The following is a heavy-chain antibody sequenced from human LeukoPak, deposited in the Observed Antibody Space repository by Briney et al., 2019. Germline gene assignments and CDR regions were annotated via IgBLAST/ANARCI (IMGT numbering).Heavy chain of an antibody. CDR1: GFTFSSYS. CDR3: ARGGSSWYGFDY. V-gene: IGHV3-48*01. CDR2: IRSSGSTI. Sequence: GGSLRLSCAASGFTFSSYSMNWVRQAPGKGLEWVSYIRSSGSTIYYADSVKGRFTISRDNAKNSLYLQMDSLRAEDTAVYYCARGGSSWYGFDYWGQGTLVTVSS. J-gene: IGHJ4*02. D-gene: IGHD2-15*01.